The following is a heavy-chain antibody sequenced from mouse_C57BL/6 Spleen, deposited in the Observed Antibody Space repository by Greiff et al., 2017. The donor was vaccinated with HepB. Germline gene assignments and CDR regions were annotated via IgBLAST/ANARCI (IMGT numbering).Heavy chain of an antibody. Sequence: EVQRVESGGGLVKPGGSLKLSCAASGFTFSDYGMHWVRQAPEKGLEWVAYISSGSSTIYYADTVKGRFTISRDNAKNTLFLQMTSLRSEDTAMYYCARDSYDYDDYFDYWGQGTTLTVSS. CDR3: ARDSYDYDDYFDY. D-gene: IGHD2-4*01. J-gene: IGHJ2*01. CDR1: GFTFSDYG. V-gene: IGHV5-17*01. CDR2: ISSGSSTI.